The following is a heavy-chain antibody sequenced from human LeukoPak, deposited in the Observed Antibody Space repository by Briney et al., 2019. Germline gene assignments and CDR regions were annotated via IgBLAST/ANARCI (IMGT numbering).Heavy chain of an antibody. CDR1: GFTVSSNY. Sequence: PGGSLRLSCAASGFTVSSNYMSWVRQAPGKGLEWVSVIYSGGSTYYADSVKGRFTISRDNSKNTLYLQMNSLRAEDTAVYYCAKRAKVGCFDYWGQGTLVTVSS. J-gene: IGHJ4*02. CDR3: AKRAKVGCFDY. V-gene: IGHV3-53*01. CDR2: IYSGGST. D-gene: IGHD1-26*01.